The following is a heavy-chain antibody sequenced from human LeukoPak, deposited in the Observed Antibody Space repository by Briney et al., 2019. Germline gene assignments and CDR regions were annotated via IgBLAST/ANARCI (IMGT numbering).Heavy chain of an antibody. CDR2: IRYDGSNK. CDR1: GFTFSSNG. CDR3: ARYAVDY. J-gene: IGHJ4*02. Sequence: WRSLRLSWAASGFTFSSNGMHWVRQAPGKGLEWVAFIRYDGSNKYYADSVKGRFTISRDNSKNTLYLQMNSLRAEDTAVYYCARYAVDYWGQGTLVTVSS. D-gene: IGHD5-18*01. V-gene: IGHV3-30*02.